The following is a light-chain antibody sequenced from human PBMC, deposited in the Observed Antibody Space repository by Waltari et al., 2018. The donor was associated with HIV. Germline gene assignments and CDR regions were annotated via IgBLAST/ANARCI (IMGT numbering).Light chain of an antibody. CDR2: DDS. CDR1: NVGRKD. CDR3: QVWDIISAYVI. Sequence: SSVLTQPPSVSVAPRQTVSMTCEGNNVGRKDVQWYQQKPGQAPVLVVYDDSDRPSGIPGRFSGSKSGNRATLSISRVEVGDGADYYCQVWDIISAYVIFGGGTKLTVL. V-gene: IGLV3-21*02. J-gene: IGLJ2*01.